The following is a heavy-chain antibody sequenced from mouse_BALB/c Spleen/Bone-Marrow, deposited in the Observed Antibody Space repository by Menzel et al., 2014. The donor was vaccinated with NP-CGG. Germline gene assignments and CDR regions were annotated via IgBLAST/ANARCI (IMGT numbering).Heavy chain of an antibody. CDR1: GYTFTSYS. CDR3: ARGWLITY. D-gene: IGHD1-1*02. CDR2: FYPGNGDT. Sequence: LQESGAELVKPGASVKMSCKASGYTFTSYSMHWVKQTPGQGLEWIGTFYPGNGDTSYNQKFKGKATSTADTFSSTAYMQLSSLTSEDSAVYYCARGWLITYWGQGTLVTASA. J-gene: IGHJ3*01. V-gene: IGHV1-12*01.